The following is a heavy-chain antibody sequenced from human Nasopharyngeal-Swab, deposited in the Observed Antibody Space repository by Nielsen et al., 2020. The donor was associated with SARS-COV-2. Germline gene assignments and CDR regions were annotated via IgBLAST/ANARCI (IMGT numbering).Heavy chain of an antibody. J-gene: IGHJ4*02. V-gene: IGHV3-74*01. Sequence: GESLNISCAAFGCTFGTYWMYWVRQAPGKGLGWVSRINSDGSSTGDADPVKGRFTVSRDNAKNALNLEENSLRAEDTAVYCCERGYAAMGFFDYWGQGTLVTVSS. D-gene: IGHD2-2*01. CDR3: ERGYAAMGFFDY. CDR2: INSDGSST. CDR1: GCTFGTYW.